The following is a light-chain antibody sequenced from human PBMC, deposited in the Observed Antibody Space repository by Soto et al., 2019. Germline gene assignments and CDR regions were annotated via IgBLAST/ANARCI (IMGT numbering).Light chain of an antibody. CDR3: QQSGSSSYT. CDR2: AAS. CDR1: QSISSSY. Sequence: IVLTQSPGTLSLSPGERATLSCRASQSISSSYLAWYQQKPGQAPRLLIYAASSRATGIPDRFSGSGSGTDFTLTISRVEPEDFAVYYCQQSGSSSYTFGQGTQLEIK. J-gene: IGKJ2*01. V-gene: IGKV3-20*01.